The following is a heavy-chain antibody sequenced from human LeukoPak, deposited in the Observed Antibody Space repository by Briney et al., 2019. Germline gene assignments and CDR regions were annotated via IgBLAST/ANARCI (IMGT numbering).Heavy chain of an antibody. Sequence: GGSLRLSCDASGFTFSNYWMHWVRPVPGKGLVWVSRIKTDGSEASYMDSVKGRFIISRDNAKNTLYLQMNSLRDDDSAVYLCARDVGPYGGSPGADWGQGTLVIVS. D-gene: IGHD2-15*01. J-gene: IGHJ4*02. CDR3: ARDVGPYGGSPGAD. CDR2: IKTDGSEA. V-gene: IGHV3-74*01. CDR1: GFTFSNYW.